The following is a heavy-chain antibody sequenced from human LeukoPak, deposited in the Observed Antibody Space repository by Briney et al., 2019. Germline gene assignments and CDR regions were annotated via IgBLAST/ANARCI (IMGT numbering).Heavy chain of an antibody. CDR1: GFTFSNAW. V-gene: IGHV3-15*01. D-gene: IGHD3-10*01. CDR2: IKSKTDGGTT. CDR3: TTGLSYYYGSGILTAFDY. J-gene: IGHJ4*02. Sequence: GGSLRLSCAASGFTFSNAWMSWVRQAPGKGLEWVGRIKSKTDGGTTDYAAPVKGRFTISRDDSKNTLYLQMNSLKTEDTAVYYCTTGLSYYYGSGILTAFDYWGQGTLVTVSS.